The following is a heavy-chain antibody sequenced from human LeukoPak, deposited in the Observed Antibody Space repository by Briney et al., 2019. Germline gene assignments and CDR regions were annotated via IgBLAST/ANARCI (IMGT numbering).Heavy chain of an antibody. D-gene: IGHD2-2*01. CDR1: GFTFSGHA. Sequence: AGGSLRLSCAASGFTFSGHAMGWVRQAPGQRLEWVSGILGSGGDTYYADSVQGRFTISRDDSKNTIYLEMNSLRVEDMAVYYCAKRGRDQLLCYFDSWGQGTLVTVSS. J-gene: IGHJ4*02. V-gene: IGHV3-23*01. CDR3: AKRGRDQLLCYFDS. CDR2: ILGSGGDT.